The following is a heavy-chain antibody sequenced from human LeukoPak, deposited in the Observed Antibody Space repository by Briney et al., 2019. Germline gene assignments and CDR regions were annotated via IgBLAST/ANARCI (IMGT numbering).Heavy chain of an antibody. CDR2: ISGSGGST. J-gene: IGHJ2*01. CDR3: ARARYHYDNTGHSYWYFDL. D-gene: IGHD3-9*01. Sequence: GGSLRLSCGASGFTFSSYGMTWVRQAPGKGLEWVSAISGSGGSTYYADSVKGRFTISRDNSKNTLYLQMNSLRADDTAVYYCARARYHYDNTGHSYWYFDLWGRGTLVTVSS. V-gene: IGHV3-23*01. CDR1: GFTFSSYG.